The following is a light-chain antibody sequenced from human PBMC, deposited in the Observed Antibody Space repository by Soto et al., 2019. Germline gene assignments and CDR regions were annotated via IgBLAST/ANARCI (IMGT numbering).Light chain of an antibody. V-gene: IGKV1-39*01. CDR2: AAS. CDR1: QSISSY. Sequence: DIQMTQSPSSLSASVGDRVTITCRASQSISSYLNWYQQKPGKAPKLLIYAASSLQGGVPSRFSGSGSGTDFTLTTSSLQPEDFATYYCQQSYSTPYTFGQGTKVDIK. CDR3: QQSYSTPYT. J-gene: IGKJ2*01.